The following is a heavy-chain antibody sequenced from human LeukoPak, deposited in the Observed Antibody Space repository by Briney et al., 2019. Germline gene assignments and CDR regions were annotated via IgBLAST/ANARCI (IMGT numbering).Heavy chain of an antibody. CDR3: VKNSGWYCLDY. V-gene: IGHV3-11*03. D-gene: IGHD6-13*01. Sequence: GGSLRLSCAASGFSFSDSYMSWVRQAPGKGLEWISYISGSGHDTNYADSVKGRFTVSRDNAKTSLYLQMNSLRAEDTAVYYCVKNSGWYCLDYWGQGTLVTVSS. CDR1: GFSFSDSY. J-gene: IGHJ4*02. CDR2: ISGSGHDT.